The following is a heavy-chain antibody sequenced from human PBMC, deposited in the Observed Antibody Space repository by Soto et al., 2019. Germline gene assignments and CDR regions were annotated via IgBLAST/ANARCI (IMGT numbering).Heavy chain of an antibody. Sequence: ASETLSLTYAVFGGSFSSYYWSWIRQPPGEGLEWIGSIYYSGSTNYNPSLKSRVTISIDTSKNQFSLKLSSVTAADTAVYFCARAYYGDYPYFDYWGQGTLVTVSS. J-gene: IGHJ4*02. D-gene: IGHD4-17*01. CDR3: ARAYYGDYPYFDY. CDR2: IYYSGST. CDR1: GGSFSSYY. V-gene: IGHV4-59*01.